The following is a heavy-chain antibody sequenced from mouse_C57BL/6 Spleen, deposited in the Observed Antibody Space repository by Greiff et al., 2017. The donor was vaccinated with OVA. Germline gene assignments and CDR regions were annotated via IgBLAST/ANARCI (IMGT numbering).Heavy chain of an antibody. V-gene: IGHV1-64*01. CDR2: IHPNSGST. J-gene: IGHJ1*03. CDR3: ARARGDYYGSSSWYFDV. CDR1: GYTFTSYW. Sequence: VQLQQPGAELVKPGASVKLSCKASGYTFTSYWMHWVKQRPGQGLEWIGMIHPNSGSTNYNEKFKSKATLTVDKSSSTAYMQLSSLTSEDSAVYYCARARGDYYGSSSWYFDVWGTGTTVTVSS. D-gene: IGHD1-1*01.